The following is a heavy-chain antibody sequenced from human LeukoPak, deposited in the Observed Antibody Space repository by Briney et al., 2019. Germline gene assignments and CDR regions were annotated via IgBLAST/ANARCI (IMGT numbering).Heavy chain of an antibody. CDR3: ARGGIMMRGLDLPDY. CDR1: GFTFSSHD. D-gene: IGHD3-10*01. V-gene: IGHV3-13*01. CDR2: VGVAGDT. Sequence: GGSLRLSCAASGFTFSSHDMYWVRQATGKSLEWVSGVGVAGDTHYADSVKGRFTISRDNAKNSVYLQMNSLRAGDTAVYYCARGGIMMRGLDLPDYLGQGTLVTVSS. J-gene: IGHJ4*02.